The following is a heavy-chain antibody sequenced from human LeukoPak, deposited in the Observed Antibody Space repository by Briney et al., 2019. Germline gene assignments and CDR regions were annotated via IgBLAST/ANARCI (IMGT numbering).Heavy chain of an antibody. CDR2: IYYSGST. J-gene: IGHJ4*02. D-gene: IGHD6-13*01. V-gene: IGHV4-59*01. CDR1: GGSISSYY. Sequence: SETLSLTCTVSGGSISSYYWGWIRQPPGRGLEWIGYIYYSGSTYYNPSLKGRLTISIDTSTNQFSLRLSSVTAADTAVYFCARRKIHSSSFDSWGQGTLVTVSS. CDR3: ARRKIHSSSFDS.